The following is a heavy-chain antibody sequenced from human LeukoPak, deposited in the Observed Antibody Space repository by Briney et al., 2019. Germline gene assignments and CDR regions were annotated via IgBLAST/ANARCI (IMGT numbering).Heavy chain of an antibody. J-gene: IGHJ3*02. CDR3: AKDTDSSGYYFRDGDAFDI. CDR2: ISGSGGST. V-gene: IGHV3-23*01. D-gene: IGHD3-22*01. Sequence: PGGSLRLSCAASGFTFSSYAMSWVRQAPGKGLEWVSAISGSGGSTYYADSVKGRFTISRDNSKNTLYLQMNSLRAEDTAVYYCAKDTDSSGYYFRDGDAFDIWGQGTMVTVSS. CDR1: GFTFSSYA.